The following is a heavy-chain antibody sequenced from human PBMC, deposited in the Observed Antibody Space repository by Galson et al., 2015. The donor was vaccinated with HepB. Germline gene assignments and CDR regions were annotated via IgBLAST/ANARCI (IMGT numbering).Heavy chain of an antibody. D-gene: IGHD6-19*01. CDR3: ARAHTNGWLAIEH. CDR1: EFTAGSSY. J-gene: IGHJ1*01. Sequence: SLRLSCAVSEFTAGSSYMTWVRPAPGKGLESVSVIYNGGTTKYADSVKGRFTISRHSSSNSVYLQMNSLRAEDTAVYYCARAHTNGWLAIEHWGQGTLVTVSS. CDR2: IYNGGTT. V-gene: IGHV3-53*04.